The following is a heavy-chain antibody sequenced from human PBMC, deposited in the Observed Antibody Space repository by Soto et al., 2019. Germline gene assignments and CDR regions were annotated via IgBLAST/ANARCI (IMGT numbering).Heavy chain of an antibody. V-gene: IGHV3-30*03. D-gene: IGHD3-16*01. CDR1: GFAFSSYG. Sequence: QAQLVESGGGVVQPGRSLRLSCAASGFAFSSYGMHWVRQAPGTGLEWVAVISYDGSLQHYADSVKGRFTISRDNSKKMVFRKRSSRRAEDTAVYYCVSDGGSGHASAPSSGGQGTLSSVPS. CDR3: VSDGGSGHASAPSS. CDR2: ISYDGSLQ. J-gene: IGHJ4*02.